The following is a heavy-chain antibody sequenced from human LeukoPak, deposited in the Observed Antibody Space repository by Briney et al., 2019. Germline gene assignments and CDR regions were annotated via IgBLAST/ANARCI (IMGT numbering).Heavy chain of an antibody. CDR1: GFTLDDYA. D-gene: IGHD4-23*01. Sequence: GGSLRLSCAASGFTLDDYAMHWVRQAPGKGLDWVSGISWNSGSIGYADSVKGRFTISRDNAKNSLYLQMNSLRAEDMALYYCAKDLYGGNSGVFDYWGQGTLVTVSS. CDR2: ISWNSGSI. J-gene: IGHJ4*02. CDR3: AKDLYGGNSGVFDY. V-gene: IGHV3-9*03.